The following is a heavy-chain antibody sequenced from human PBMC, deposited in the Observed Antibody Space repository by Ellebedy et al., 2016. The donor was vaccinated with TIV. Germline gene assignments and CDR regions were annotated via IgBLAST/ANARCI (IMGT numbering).Heavy chain of an antibody. J-gene: IGHJ4*02. D-gene: IGHD4-17*01. CDR1: GFIFSTYA. Sequence: GGSLRLXCAASGFIFSTYAMSWVRQAPGKGLQWVSGISDAGINTYYADSVTGRFTISRDNSKSTLYLQMNSLRAEDTAVYYCAKDRYSDRGRYFDYWGEGTLVTVSS. V-gene: IGHV3-23*01. CDR2: ISDAGINT. CDR3: AKDRYSDRGRYFDY.